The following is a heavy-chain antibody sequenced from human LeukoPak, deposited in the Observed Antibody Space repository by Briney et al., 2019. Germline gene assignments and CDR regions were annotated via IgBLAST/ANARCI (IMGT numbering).Heavy chain of an antibody. Sequence: ASVKVSCKASGYTYTSYGISWVRQAPGQGLEWMGWISAYNGNTNYAQKLQGRVTMTTDTSTSTAYMELRSLRSAGTAVYYCARDRDLGSAFDIWGQGTMVTVSS. D-gene: IGHD3-16*01. CDR3: ARDRDLGSAFDI. CDR1: GYTYTSYG. J-gene: IGHJ3*02. V-gene: IGHV1-18*01. CDR2: ISAYNGNT.